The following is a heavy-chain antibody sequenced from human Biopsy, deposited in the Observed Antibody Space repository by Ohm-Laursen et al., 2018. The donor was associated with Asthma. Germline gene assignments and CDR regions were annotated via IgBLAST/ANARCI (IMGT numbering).Heavy chain of an antibody. J-gene: IGHJ5*02. Sequence: ASVKVSCKTSGYTFIGYHIHWVRQAPGHGLEWMGMINPFGGSSNFAQKFQGRLTMTRDTSTRTVYMELSSLRSEDTAVYYCARVLTTEEGDTWFDPWGQGTLVTVSS. V-gene: IGHV1-46*01. CDR1: GYTFIGYH. CDR2: INPFGGSS. D-gene: IGHD4-11*01. CDR3: ARVLTTEEGDTWFDP.